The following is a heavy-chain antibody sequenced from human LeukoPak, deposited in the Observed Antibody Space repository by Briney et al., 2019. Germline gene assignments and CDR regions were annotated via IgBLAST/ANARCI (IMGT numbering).Heavy chain of an antibody. Sequence: GGSLRLSCAASGFTFSSYAMSWVRQAPGKALEWVSAISGSGGSTYYADSVKGRFTISRDNSKNTLYLQMNSLRAEDTAVYYCAKGAPQYCSSTSCFNWFDPWGQGTLVTVSS. J-gene: IGHJ5*02. V-gene: IGHV3-23*01. CDR3: AKGAPQYCSSTSCFNWFDP. CDR2: ISGSGGST. D-gene: IGHD2-2*01. CDR1: GFTFSSYA.